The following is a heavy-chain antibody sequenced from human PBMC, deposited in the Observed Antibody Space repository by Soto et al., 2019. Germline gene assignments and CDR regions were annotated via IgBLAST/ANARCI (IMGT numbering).Heavy chain of an antibody. CDR1: GFTFDDYA. CDR2: ISWNTGSI. CDR3: TKSLATSMVTGANDGSGDALDI. Sequence: EVQLVESGGGLVQPGRSLRLSCATSGFTFDDYAMHWVRQAPGKGLEWVSGISWNTGSIGYAASVKGRFTISRDNAKHSLSLQMNSLRAEDTALYYCTKSLATSMVTGANDGSGDALDIWGQGTMVTVSS. D-gene: IGHD5-18*01. J-gene: IGHJ3*02. V-gene: IGHV3-9*01.